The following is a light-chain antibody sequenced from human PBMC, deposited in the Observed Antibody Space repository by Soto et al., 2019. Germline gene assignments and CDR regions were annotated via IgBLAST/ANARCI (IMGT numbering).Light chain of an antibody. Sequence: IHLTQSPSSLSASVGDRVTIICRASQGIRTYLAWYQQKPGKAPKLLIYSASTLQSGVPSRFSGSGSGTEFTLTISSLQSEDFAVYYCQQYNNWTFGQGTKVDIK. CDR3: QQYNNWT. CDR2: SAS. CDR1: QGIRTY. V-gene: IGKV1-9*01. J-gene: IGKJ1*01.